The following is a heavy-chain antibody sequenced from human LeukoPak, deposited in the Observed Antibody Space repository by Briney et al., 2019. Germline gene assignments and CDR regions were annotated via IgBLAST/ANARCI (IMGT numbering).Heavy chain of an antibody. CDR3: ARGSLGREVSAFFKN. Sequence: SETLSLTCTVSDGSISSYYWSWIRQTAGKVLEWIGRIYTTGSTNYNPSLKSRVTMSVDTSKNQFSLKLSSVTAADTAVYYCARGSLGREVSAFFKNWGQGILVTVSS. V-gene: IGHV4-4*07. J-gene: IGHJ4*02. D-gene: IGHD5/OR15-5a*01. CDR1: DGSISSYY. CDR2: IYTTGST.